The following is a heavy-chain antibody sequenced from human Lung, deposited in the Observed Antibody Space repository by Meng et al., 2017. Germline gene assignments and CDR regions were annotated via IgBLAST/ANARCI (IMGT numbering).Heavy chain of an antibody. CDR1: GGSFSDYY. CDR3: ARGPTTMAHDFDY. J-gene: IGHJ4*02. CDR2: INHSGST. Sequence: LPLEQVGTGLFRPSETLSLSCVVSGGSFSDYYWSWLRQPPGKGLEWIGEINHSGSTNYNPSLESRATISVDTSQNNLSLKLSSVTAADSAVYYCARGPTTMAHDFDYWGQGTLVTVSS. V-gene: IGHV4-34*01. D-gene: IGHD4-11*01.